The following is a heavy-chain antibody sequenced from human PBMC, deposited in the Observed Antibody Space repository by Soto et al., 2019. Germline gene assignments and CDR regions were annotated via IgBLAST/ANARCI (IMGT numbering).Heavy chain of an antibody. Sequence: QVQLQESGPGLVKPSQTLSLTCTVSGDSISSSNNYWSWIRQPPGEGLEWIGFISYSGTTSYSPSLKSRLAISLDTSKNQFSLSLSSVTAADTAVYCCARGRGYSYGLDPWGQGTLVTVSS. D-gene: IGHD5-18*01. CDR1: GDSISSSNNY. V-gene: IGHV4-30-4*01. CDR3: ARGRGYSYGLDP. CDR2: ISYSGTT. J-gene: IGHJ5*02.